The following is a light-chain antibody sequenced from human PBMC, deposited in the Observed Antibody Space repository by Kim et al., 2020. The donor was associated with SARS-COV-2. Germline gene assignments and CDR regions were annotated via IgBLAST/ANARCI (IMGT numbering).Light chain of an antibody. Sequence: PGERATLSCGARQTVSTGYLAWNQQKPGQAPRLLINDASRRATGIPDRISGSGSGTDFTLTISRLEPEDFAVYYCQQYASSPTTFGGGTKVDIK. CDR3: QQYASSPTT. V-gene: IGKV3-20*01. CDR1: QTVSTGY. CDR2: DAS. J-gene: IGKJ4*01.